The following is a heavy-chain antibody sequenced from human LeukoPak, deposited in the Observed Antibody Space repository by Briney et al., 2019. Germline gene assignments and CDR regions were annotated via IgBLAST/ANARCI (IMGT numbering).Heavy chain of an antibody. J-gene: IGHJ3*02. D-gene: IGHD3-22*01. Sequence: GRSLRLSCAASGFTFSSYGMHWVRQAPGKGLDWVAVIWYDGSNKYYADSVKGRFTISRDNSKNTLYLQMNSLRAEDTAVYYCAKDEAPDYYDSSGYGVAFDIWGQGTMVTVSS. CDR1: GFTFSSYG. CDR3: AKDEAPDYYDSSGYGVAFDI. V-gene: IGHV3-33*06. CDR2: IWYDGSNK.